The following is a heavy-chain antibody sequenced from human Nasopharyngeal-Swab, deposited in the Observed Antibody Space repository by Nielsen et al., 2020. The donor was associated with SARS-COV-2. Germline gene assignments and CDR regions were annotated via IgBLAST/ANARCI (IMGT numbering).Heavy chain of an antibody. D-gene: IGHD3-3*01. CDR3: VRDLYYDFWSGSNIDSY. J-gene: IGHJ4*02. Sequence: ASVKVSCKASGYTFTNYAMNWVRQAPGQGPEWMGWINTNTGNPTYAQGFTGRFVFSLDTSVSTAYLQISSLKAEDTAVYYCVRDLYYDFWSGSNIDSYWGQGTLVTVSS. V-gene: IGHV7-4-1*02. CDR2: INTNTGNP. CDR1: GYTFTNYA.